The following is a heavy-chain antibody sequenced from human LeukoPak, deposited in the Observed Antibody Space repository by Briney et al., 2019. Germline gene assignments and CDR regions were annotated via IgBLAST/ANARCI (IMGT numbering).Heavy chain of an antibody. J-gene: IGHJ4*02. V-gene: IGHV4-38-2*02. Sequence: SETLSLTCTVSGYSISSGYYWGWIRQPPGKGLEWIGSIYHSGSTYYNPSLKSRVTISVDTSKNQFSLKLSSVTAADTAVYYCARRSYGSGAYYFDYWGQGTLVTVSS. CDR1: GYSISSGYY. CDR2: IYHSGST. CDR3: ARRSYGSGAYYFDY. D-gene: IGHD3-10*01.